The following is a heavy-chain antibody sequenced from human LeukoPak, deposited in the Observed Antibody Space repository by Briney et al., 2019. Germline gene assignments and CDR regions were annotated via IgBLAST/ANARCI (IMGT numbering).Heavy chain of an antibody. Sequence: GRSLRLSCAASGFTFSSYAMHWVRQAPGKGLEWVAFIWYDGSNKYYADSVKGRFTISRDNSKNTLYLQMNSLRAEDTAVYYCARGRIVVVTAPHISSFDYWGQGTLVTVSS. D-gene: IGHD2-21*02. CDR1: GFTFSSYA. J-gene: IGHJ4*02. CDR3: ARGRIVVVTAPHISSFDY. V-gene: IGHV3-33*01. CDR2: IWYDGSNK.